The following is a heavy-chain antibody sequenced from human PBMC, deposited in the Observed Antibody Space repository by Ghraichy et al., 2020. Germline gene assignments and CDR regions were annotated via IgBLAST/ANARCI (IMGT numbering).Heavy chain of an antibody. CDR1: GDSINRNNW. CDR2: IYRDGTT. CDR3: ARFAVTLDA. V-gene: IGHV4-4*02. Sequence: SETLSLTCAVSGDSINRNNWWSWVRQPPGKGLEWIGEIYRDGTTNYNPSLKGRVTISADRSKNQFSLNLNSVTAADTAVYYCARFAVTLDAWGQGTLVTVSS. D-gene: IGHD4-17*01. J-gene: IGHJ5*02.